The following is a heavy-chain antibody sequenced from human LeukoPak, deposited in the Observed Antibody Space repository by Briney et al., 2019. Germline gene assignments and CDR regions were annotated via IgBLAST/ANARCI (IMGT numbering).Heavy chain of an antibody. J-gene: IGHJ4*02. CDR3: AKTMVRGVLSFDY. CDR1: GFTFSCYA. Sequence: GGSLRLSRAASGFTFSCYAMSWVRQAPGKGLEWVSAISGSGGSTYYADSVKGRFTISRDNSKNTLYLQMNSLRAEDTAVYYCAKTMVRGVLSFDYWGQGTLVTVSS. CDR2: ISGSGGST. D-gene: IGHD3-10*01. V-gene: IGHV3-23*01.